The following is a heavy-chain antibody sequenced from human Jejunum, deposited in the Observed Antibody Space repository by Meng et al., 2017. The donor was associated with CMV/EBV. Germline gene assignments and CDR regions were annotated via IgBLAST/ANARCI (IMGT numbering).Heavy chain of an antibody. CDR1: GGSFSGYF. CDR3: AVDIVPAMGPGTPLTTNY. Sequence: QVSPSEWGPGLLKPSEALPLTCAVYGGSFSGYFWNWIRQPPGKGLEWIGEINHSGTTNYNPSLKSRVTISVDTSKNQFSLKLSSVTAADTAVYYCAVDIVPAMGPGTPLTTNYWGQGTLVTVSS. V-gene: IGHV4-34*01. CDR2: INHSGTT. J-gene: IGHJ4*02. D-gene: IGHD5-12*01.